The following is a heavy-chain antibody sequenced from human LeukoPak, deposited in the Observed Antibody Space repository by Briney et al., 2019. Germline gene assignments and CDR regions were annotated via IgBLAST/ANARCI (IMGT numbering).Heavy chain of an antibody. V-gene: IGHV3-7*01. CDR2: IKQDGSEK. J-gene: IGHJ4*02. D-gene: IGHD2-21*02. Sequence: GGSLRLSCAASGFTFSNYWMSWGRQAQGKGLEWVANIKQDGSEKYYVDSVKGRFTISRDNAKNSLDLQMNSLRPEHTAVYYCVSTATFDHWGRGTLVTVPP. CDR1: GFTFSNYW. CDR3: VSTATFDH.